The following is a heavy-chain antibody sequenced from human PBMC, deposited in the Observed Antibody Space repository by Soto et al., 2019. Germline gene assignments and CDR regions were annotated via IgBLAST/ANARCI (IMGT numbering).Heavy chain of an antibody. CDR1: GYTFTNYG. J-gene: IGHJ4*02. CDR2: ISAYNGNT. D-gene: IGHD2-2*02. Sequence: QVPLVQSGAEVKKPGASVKVSCKASGYTFTNYGISWVRQAPGQGLEWMGWISAYNGNTNYAQKLQGRVTMTTDTSTSTAYTELRSLRSDDTAVYYCARDQGPYCSSTSCHNFDYWGQGTLVTVSS. CDR3: ARDQGPYCSSTSCHNFDY. V-gene: IGHV1-18*01.